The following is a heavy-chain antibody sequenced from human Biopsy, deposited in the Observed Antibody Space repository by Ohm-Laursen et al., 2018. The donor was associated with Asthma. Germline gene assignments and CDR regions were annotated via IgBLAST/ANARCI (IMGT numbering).Heavy chain of an antibody. V-gene: IGHV3-53*01. CDR1: GFTVSRDY. D-gene: IGHD6-19*01. J-gene: IGHJ4*02. Sequence: SLRLSCAASGFTVSRDYMFWVRQAPGKGLEWVSVIYSGGTSHTADSVRGRFTISRDYSKNTLYLQMHSLRAEDTAVYYCARGDSSGWSQYYFDYWGPGILVTVSS. CDR3: ARGDSSGWSQYYFDY. CDR2: IYSGGTS.